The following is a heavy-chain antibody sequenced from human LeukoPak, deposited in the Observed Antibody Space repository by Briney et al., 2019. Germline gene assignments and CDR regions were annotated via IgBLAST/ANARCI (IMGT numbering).Heavy chain of an antibody. Sequence: PSETLSLTCSVSGGSISSHYRNWIRQPPGKGLEGIGFIDDSGNTNYNLSLKSRVTTSVDTSKNQLSLKLSSVTTADTAVYYYAGNSLNYDILTGYYRDNDAFHIWGQGTVVTVSS. CDR3: AGNSLNYDILTGYYRDNDAFHI. D-gene: IGHD3-9*01. CDR1: GGSISSHY. CDR2: IDDSGNT. J-gene: IGHJ3*02. V-gene: IGHV4-59*11.